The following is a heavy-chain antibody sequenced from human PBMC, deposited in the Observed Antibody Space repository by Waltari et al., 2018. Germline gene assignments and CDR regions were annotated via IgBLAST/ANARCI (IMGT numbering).Heavy chain of an antibody. CDR1: GFTAVGNQ. CDR3: ARERYSSQLDAFDI. D-gene: IGHD6-13*01. J-gene: IGHJ3*02. CDR2: IYSGGST. Sequence: EVQLVESGGGLIQPGGPRGLSGPALGFTAVGNQRAGSGRAPGKGLEWVSVIYSGGSTYYADSVKGRFTISRDNAKNSLYLQMNSLRAEDTAVYYCARERYSSQLDAFDIWGQGTMVTVSS. V-gene: IGHV3-53*01.